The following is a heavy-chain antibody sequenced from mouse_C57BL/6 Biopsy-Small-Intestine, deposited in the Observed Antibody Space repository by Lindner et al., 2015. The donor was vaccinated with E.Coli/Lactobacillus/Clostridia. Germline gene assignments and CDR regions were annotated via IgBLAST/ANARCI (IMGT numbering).Heavy chain of an antibody. D-gene: IGHD4-1*02. CDR3: ARSGNWAFAY. CDR1: GYTFTSYD. CDR2: IYPGDGST. Sequence: VQLQESGPELVKPGTSVKLSCKASGYTFTSYDLNWVKQRPGQGLEWIGWIYPGDGSTQYNEKFKGKATLTVDTSSSTAYMELHSLTSEDSAIYFCARSGNWAFAYWGQGTLVTVSA. V-gene: IGHV1-85*01. J-gene: IGHJ3*01.